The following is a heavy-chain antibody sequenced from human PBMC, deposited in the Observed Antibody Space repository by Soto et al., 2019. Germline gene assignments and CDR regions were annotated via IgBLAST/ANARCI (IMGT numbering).Heavy chain of an antibody. CDR3: ASAAVAGTSPPPHGFDS. J-gene: IGHJ5*01. D-gene: IGHD6-19*01. CDR2: VSAYTAKT. V-gene: IGHV1-18*01. Sequence: ASVKVSCKASGYTFTSYGVTWVRQAPGQGLECMGWVSAYTAKTNYAQKLQGRVTMTTDTSTRTAYMELRSLRSDDTAIYYCASAAVAGTSPPPHGFDSWGQGTLVTVSS. CDR1: GYTFTSYG.